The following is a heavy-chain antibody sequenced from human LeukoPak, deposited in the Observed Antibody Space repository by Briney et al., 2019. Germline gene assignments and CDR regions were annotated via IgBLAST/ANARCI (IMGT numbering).Heavy chain of an antibody. CDR2: ISAYNGNT. Sequence: ASVKVSCKASGYTFTSYGISWVRQAPGQGLEWMGWISAYNGNTNYAQKLQGRVTMTTDTSTSTAYMELRSLRSGDTAVYYCARDPLIVVVPAAPEAWFDPWGQGTLVTASS. V-gene: IGHV1-18*01. CDR1: GYTFTSYG. CDR3: ARDPLIVVVPAAPEAWFDP. J-gene: IGHJ5*02. D-gene: IGHD2-2*01.